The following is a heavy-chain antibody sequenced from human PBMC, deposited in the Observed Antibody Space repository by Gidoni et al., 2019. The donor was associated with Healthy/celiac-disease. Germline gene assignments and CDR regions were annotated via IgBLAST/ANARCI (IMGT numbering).Heavy chain of an antibody. J-gene: IGHJ6*02. V-gene: IGHV1-69*01. CDR3: ARVNEVVAATGYYYYGMDV. CDR2: IIPIFGTA. D-gene: IGHD2-15*01. Sequence: QVQLVQSGAEVKKPGSSVKVSCKASGGTFSSSAISWVRQAPGQGLEWMGGIIPIFGTANYAQKFQGRVTITADESTSTAYMELSSLRSEDTAVYYCARVNEVVAATGYYYYGMDVWGQGTTVTVSS. CDR1: GGTFSSSA.